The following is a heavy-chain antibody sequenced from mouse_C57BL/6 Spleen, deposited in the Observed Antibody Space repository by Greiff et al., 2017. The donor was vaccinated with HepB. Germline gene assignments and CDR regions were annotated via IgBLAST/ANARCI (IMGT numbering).Heavy chain of an antibody. CDR2: ISSGGSYT. Sequence: EVNVVESGGDLVKPGGSLKLSCAASGFTFSSYGMSWVRQTPDKRLEWVATISSGGSYTYYPDSVKGRFTISRDNAKNTLYLQMSSLKSEDTAMYYCARRLGAYFDYWGQGTTLTVSS. CDR1: GFTFSSYG. J-gene: IGHJ2*01. D-gene: IGHD4-1*01. CDR3: ARRLGAYFDY. V-gene: IGHV5-6*02.